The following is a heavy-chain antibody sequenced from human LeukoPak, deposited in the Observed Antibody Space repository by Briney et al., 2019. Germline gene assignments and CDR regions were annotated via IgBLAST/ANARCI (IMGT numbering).Heavy chain of an antibody. D-gene: IGHD3-16*02. V-gene: IGHV4-38-2*02. CDR2: IYHSGST. J-gene: IGHJ4*02. Sequence: KASETLSLTCTVSGYSISSGYYWGWIRQPPGKGLEWIGSIYHSGSTYYNPSLKSRVTISVDTSKNQFSLKLSSVTAADTAVYYCARDAMLGGVIVIPGGYFDYWGQGTLVTVSS. CDR1: GYSISSGYY. CDR3: ARDAMLGGVIVIPGGYFDY.